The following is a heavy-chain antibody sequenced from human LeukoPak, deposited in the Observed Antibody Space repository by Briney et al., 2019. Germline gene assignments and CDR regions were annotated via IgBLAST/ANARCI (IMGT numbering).Heavy chain of an antibody. CDR3: AISMIRITMIVAGPYFDY. CDR2: IIPILGIA. V-gene: IGHV1-69*04. D-gene: IGHD3-22*01. J-gene: IGHJ4*02. Sequence: ASVKVSCKASGGTFSSYAISWVRQAPGQGLEWMGRIIPILGIANYAQKFQGRVTITADKSTSTAYMELSSLRSEDTAVYYCAISMIRITMIVAGPYFDYWGQGTLVTVSS. CDR1: GGTFSSYA.